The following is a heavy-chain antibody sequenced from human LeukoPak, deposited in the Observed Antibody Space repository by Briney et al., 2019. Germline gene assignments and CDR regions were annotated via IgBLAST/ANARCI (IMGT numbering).Heavy chain of an antibody. D-gene: IGHD4/OR15-4a*01. Sequence: PSETLSLTCTVSGSSISSYYWSWIRQPPGKGLEWIGYIYYSGSTNYNPSLKSRVTISVDTSKNQFSLKLSSVTAADTAVYYCARVPHYYYYMDVWGKGTTVTVSS. CDR3: ARVPHYYYYMDV. V-gene: IGHV4-59*01. CDR1: GSSISSYY. J-gene: IGHJ6*03. CDR2: IYYSGST.